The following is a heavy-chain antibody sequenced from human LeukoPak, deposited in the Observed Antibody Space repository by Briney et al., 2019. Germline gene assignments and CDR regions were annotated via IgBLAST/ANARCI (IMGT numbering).Heavy chain of an antibody. Sequence: GGSLRLSCAASGFTFSRYAMSWVRQAPGKGLEWVSAISGSGVSTNYADSVKGRFTISRDNSKNTLYLQMNSPRAEDTAVYYCAKELRFGVYGMDVWGQGTTVTVSS. CDR3: AKELRFGVYGMDV. CDR1: GFTFSRYA. J-gene: IGHJ6*02. CDR2: ISGSGVST. D-gene: IGHD3-10*01. V-gene: IGHV3-23*01.